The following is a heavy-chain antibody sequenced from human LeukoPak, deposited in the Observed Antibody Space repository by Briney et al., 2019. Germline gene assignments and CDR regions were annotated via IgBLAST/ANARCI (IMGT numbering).Heavy chain of an antibody. Sequence: ASVKVSCKASGYTFTGYYMRWVRQAPGQGLEWMGGIIPIFGTGNYAQKFQGRVTITADESTSTVYMELSSLRSEDTAVYYCARAPDYDYVWGSPTYYFDYWGQGTLVTVSS. V-gene: IGHV1-69*13. CDR1: GYTFTGYY. CDR2: IIPIFGTG. J-gene: IGHJ4*02. D-gene: IGHD3-16*01. CDR3: ARAPDYDYVWGSPTYYFDY.